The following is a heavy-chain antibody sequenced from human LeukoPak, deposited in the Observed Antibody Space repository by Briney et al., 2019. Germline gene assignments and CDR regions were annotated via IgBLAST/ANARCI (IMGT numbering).Heavy chain of an antibody. Sequence: PGGSLRLSCTASGFTFGDYTMNWFRQAPGKGLEWVAFIRSKAYSGKTGYAASVKGRFTISRDDSNSSAYLEMKSLKTEDTGVYYCTRDSRYTTEGFDYWGQGTLVTVSS. V-gene: IGHV3-49*03. CDR2: IRSKAYSGKT. CDR1: GFTFGDYT. CDR3: TRDSRYTTEGFDY. J-gene: IGHJ4*02. D-gene: IGHD1-14*01.